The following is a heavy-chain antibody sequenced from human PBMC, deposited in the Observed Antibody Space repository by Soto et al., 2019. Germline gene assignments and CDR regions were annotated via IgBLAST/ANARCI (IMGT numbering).Heavy chain of an antibody. D-gene: IGHD3-22*01. V-gene: IGHV4-59*08. CDR1: GGSISSYY. CDR2: IYYSGST. Sequence: PSETLSLTCTVSGGSISSYYWSWIRQPPGKGLEWIGYIYYSGSTNYNPSLKSRVTISVDTSKNQFSLKLSSVTAADTAVYYCARHAFLGGYYQPYFDYWGQGTLVTVSS. CDR3: ARHAFLGGYYQPYFDY. J-gene: IGHJ4*02.